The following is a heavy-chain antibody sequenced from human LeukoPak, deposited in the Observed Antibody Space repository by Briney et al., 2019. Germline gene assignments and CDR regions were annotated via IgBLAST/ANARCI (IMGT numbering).Heavy chain of an antibody. CDR2: ISSNGGST. CDR3: AKGYEWEASYYYYYMDV. CDR1: GFTFSSYA. V-gene: IGHV3-64*01. J-gene: IGHJ6*03. D-gene: IGHD1-26*01. Sequence: PGGSLRLSCAASGFTFSSYAMHWVRQAPGKGLEYVSAISSNGGSTYYANSVNGRFTISRDNSKKTLYMRMNRLSAEDTAVYYSAKGYEWEASYYYYYMDVWGKGTTVTISS.